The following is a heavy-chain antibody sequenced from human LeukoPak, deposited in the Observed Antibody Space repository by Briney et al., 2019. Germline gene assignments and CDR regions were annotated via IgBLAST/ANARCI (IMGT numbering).Heavy chain of an antibody. CDR3: ARDYYDSSGYYYGWYFDL. D-gene: IGHD3-22*01. CDR2: IFYSGST. J-gene: IGHJ2*01. CDR1: SGSISTSNYY. Sequence: SETLSLTCTVSSGSISTSNYYWGWVRQPPGKALEWIGNIFYSGSTYYSPSLKSRVTTSLDTSRNQFSLKLNSVTDADTAVYYCARDYYDSSGYYYGWYFDLWGRGTLVTVSS. V-gene: IGHV4-39*07.